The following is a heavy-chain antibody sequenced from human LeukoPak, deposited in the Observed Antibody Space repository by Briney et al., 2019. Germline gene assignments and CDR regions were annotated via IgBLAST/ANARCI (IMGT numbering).Heavy chain of an antibody. Sequence: GGSLRLSCAASGFTFSDHYMDWVRQAPGKGLEWVGRTRNKANSYTTEYAASVKGRFTISRDDSKNSLYLQMNSLKTEDTAVYYCARDAPLYGPFDYYKDVWGKGTTVTVSS. D-gene: IGHD4-17*01. V-gene: IGHV3-72*01. J-gene: IGHJ6*03. CDR2: TRNKANSYTT. CDR1: GFTFSDHY. CDR3: ARDAPLYGPFDYYKDV.